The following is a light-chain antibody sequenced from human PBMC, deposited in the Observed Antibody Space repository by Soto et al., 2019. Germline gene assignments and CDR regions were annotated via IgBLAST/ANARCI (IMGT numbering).Light chain of an antibody. Sequence: DIQMTQSPSTLSASVGDRVTITCRASQSISSWLAWYQQKPGIAPKLLIYEASNLESGVPSRFSGSGSGTEFTLTISSLQPDDFATYYCQQYNTYSRFTFGGGTKVEIK. J-gene: IGKJ4*01. CDR2: EAS. CDR1: QSISSW. CDR3: QQYNTYSRFT. V-gene: IGKV1-5*03.